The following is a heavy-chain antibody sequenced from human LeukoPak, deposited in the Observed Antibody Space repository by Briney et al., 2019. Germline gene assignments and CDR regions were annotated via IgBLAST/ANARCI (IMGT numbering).Heavy chain of an antibody. Sequence: GGSLRLSCAASGFTFSSYAMHWVRQAPGKGLEWVAVISYDGSNKYYADSVKGRFTISRDNSKNTLYLQMNSLRAEDTAVYYCAKEHGYSSSCLDYWGQGTLVTVSS. CDR3: AKEHGYSSSCLDY. CDR2: ISYDGSNK. D-gene: IGHD6-13*01. CDR1: GFTFSSYA. V-gene: IGHV3-30-3*01. J-gene: IGHJ4*02.